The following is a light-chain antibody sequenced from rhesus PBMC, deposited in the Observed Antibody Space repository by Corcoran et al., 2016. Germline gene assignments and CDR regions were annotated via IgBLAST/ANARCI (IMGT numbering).Light chain of an antibody. J-gene: IGKJ4*01. CDR3: QQYYSDPLT. Sequence: DIQMTQSPSSLSASVGDTVTITCRASQSFSSSLAWYQQKQGKAPKLLIYSASSLQSGVPSRFSGSKSGTDFTLTISSLQPEDIATYYCQQYYSDPLTFGGGTKVELK. CDR1: QSFSSS. CDR2: SAS. V-gene: IGKV1-46*01.